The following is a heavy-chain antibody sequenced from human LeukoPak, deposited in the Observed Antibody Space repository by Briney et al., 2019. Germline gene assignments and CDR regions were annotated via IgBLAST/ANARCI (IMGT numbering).Heavy chain of an antibody. CDR3: AGHTSGWYFY. Sequence: GGSLRLSCAASGFTFNNFHMHWVRQAPGKGLEYVSAITDNGYGTYYADSVKGRFTISRDNSKHTLYLQMGSLRAEDMGVYYCAGHTSGWYFYWGQGTLVTVSS. V-gene: IGHV3-64*02. D-gene: IGHD6-19*01. J-gene: IGHJ4*02. CDR1: GFTFNNFH. CDR2: ITDNGYGT.